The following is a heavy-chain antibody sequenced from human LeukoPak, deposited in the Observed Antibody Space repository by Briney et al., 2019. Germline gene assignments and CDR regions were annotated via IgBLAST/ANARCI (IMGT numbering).Heavy chain of an antibody. J-gene: IGHJ4*02. CDR3: ARAAYNWNYNLDY. V-gene: IGHV4-34*01. CDR2: INHSGST. CDR1: GGSFSGYY. D-gene: IGHD1-7*01. Sequence: SETLSLTCAAYGGSFSGYYWSWIRQPPGKGLEWIGEINHSGSTNYNPSLKSRVTISVDTSKNQFSLKLSSVTAADTAAYYCARAAYNWNYNLDYWGQGTLVTVSS.